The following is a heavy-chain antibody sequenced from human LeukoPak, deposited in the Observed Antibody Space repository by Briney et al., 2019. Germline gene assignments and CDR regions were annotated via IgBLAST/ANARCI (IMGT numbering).Heavy chain of an antibody. CDR2: ISAYNGNT. CDR1: GYTFTSYG. J-gene: IGHJ4*02. CDR3: ARGGGILYYYDSSGPKGY. Sequence: ASVKVSCKASGYTFTSYGISWVRQAPGQGLEWMGWISAYNGNTNYAQRLQGRVTMTTDTSTSTAYMELSRLRSDDTAVYYCARGGGILYYYDSSGPKGYWGQGTLVTVSS. D-gene: IGHD3-22*01. V-gene: IGHV1-18*01.